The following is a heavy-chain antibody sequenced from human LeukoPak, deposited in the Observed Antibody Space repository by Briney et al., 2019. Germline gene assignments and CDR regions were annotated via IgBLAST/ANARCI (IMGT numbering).Heavy chain of an antibody. D-gene: IGHD3-22*01. CDR2: IYSGGST. CDR1: GFTVSSNY. Sequence: PGGSLRLSCAASGFTVSSNYMSWVRQAPGKGLEWVSVIYSGGSTYYADSVKGRFTISRHNSKNTLYLQMNSLRAEDTAVYYCAKDAPYDSSGYPMEASYYYYGMDVWGQGTTVTVSS. CDR3: AKDAPYDSSGYPMEASYYYYGMDV. V-gene: IGHV3-53*04. J-gene: IGHJ6*02.